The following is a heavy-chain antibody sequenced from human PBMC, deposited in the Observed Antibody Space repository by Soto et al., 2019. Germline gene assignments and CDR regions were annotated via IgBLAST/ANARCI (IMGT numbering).Heavy chain of an antibody. Sequence: EVQLVESGGGLVQPGRSLRLSCAASGFTFDDYAMHWVRQAPGKGLEWASGISWNSGSIGYADSVKGRFTISRDNAKNSLYLQMNSLRAEDTALYYCATLPRSLQGEIDYWGQGTLVTVTS. CDR1: GFTFDDYA. CDR3: ATLPRSLQGEIDY. CDR2: ISWNSGSI. D-gene: IGHD2-21*01. J-gene: IGHJ4*02. V-gene: IGHV3-9*01.